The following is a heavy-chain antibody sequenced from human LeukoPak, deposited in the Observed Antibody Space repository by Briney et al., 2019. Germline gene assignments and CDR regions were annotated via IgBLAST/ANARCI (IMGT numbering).Heavy chain of an antibody. D-gene: IGHD6-19*01. CDR3: VKSPGSGWPV. J-gene: IGHJ4*02. V-gene: IGHV3-64D*06. CDR2: IYSVGSRT. Sequence: GGSLRLSCAASGFTFSSFAMHWVRQAPGKGLEYLSAIYSVGSRTYYADSVKGRFTISRGNSKNTLYFEMSSLRVEDTAVYYCVKSPGSGWPVWGQGTLLTVSS. CDR1: GFTFSSFA.